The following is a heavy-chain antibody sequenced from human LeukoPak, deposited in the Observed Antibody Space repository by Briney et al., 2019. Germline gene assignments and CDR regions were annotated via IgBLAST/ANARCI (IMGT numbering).Heavy chain of an antibody. V-gene: IGHV3-23*01. CDR3: ARDLISSSWYGWFDP. CDR1: GFTFSSYG. J-gene: IGHJ5*02. Sequence: PGGSLRLSCAASGFTFSSYGMSWVRQAPGKGLEWVSAISGSGGSTYYADSVKGRFTISRDNAKNSLYLQMNSLRAEDTAVYYCARDLISSSWYGWFDPWGQGTLVTVSS. CDR2: ISGSGGST. D-gene: IGHD6-13*01.